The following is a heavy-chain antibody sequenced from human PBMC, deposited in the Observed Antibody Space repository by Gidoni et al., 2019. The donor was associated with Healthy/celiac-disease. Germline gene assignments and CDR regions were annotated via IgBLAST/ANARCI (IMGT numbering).Heavy chain of an antibody. V-gene: IGHV2-5*01. CDR1: GFSLSTSGVG. CDR3: AHSVTYYDFWSGYSMAFDI. Sequence: QITLKESGPTLVKPTQTLTLTCTFSGFSLSTSGVGVGWIRQPPGKSLEWLALIYWNDDKRYSPSLKSRLTITKDTSKNQVVLTMTNMDPVDTATYYCAHSVTYYDFWSGYSMAFDIWGQGTMVTVSS. D-gene: IGHD3-3*01. CDR2: IYWNDDK. J-gene: IGHJ3*02.